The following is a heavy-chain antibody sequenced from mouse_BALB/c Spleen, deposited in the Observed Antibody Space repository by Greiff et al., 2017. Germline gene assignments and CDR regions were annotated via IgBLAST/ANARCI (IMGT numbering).Heavy chain of an antibody. D-gene: IGHD2-3*01. V-gene: IGHV2-6-7*01. J-gene: IGHJ3*01. CDR1: GFSLTGYG. CDR3: AREELDGCPFAY. Sequence: VKLVESGPGLVAPSQSLSITCTVSGFSLTGYGVNWVRQPPGKGLEWLGRIWGDGSTVYNSDLKSRLSISKDNSKSQVFLKMNSLQTDDTARYYCAREELDGCPFAYWGQGTLVTVSA. CDR2: IWGDGST.